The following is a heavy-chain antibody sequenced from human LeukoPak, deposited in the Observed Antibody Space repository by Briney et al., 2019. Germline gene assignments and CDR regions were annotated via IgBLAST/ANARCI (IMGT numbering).Heavy chain of an antibody. Sequence: GESLKISCKGSGYSYTSYWIAWVRQMPGKGLEWMGIIFPGDSDTTYSPSFQGQVTTSADKSISTAYLQWSSLRAADTAMYYCARLGYCTGTSCGRDDLYFDYWGQGTLVTVSS. CDR2: IFPGDSDT. CDR3: ARLGYCTGTSCGRDDLYFDY. V-gene: IGHV5-51*01. D-gene: IGHD2-8*02. J-gene: IGHJ4*02. CDR1: GYSYTSYW.